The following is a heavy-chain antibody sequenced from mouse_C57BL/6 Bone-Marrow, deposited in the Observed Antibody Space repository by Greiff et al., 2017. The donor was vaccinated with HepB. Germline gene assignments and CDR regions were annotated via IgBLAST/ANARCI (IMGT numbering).Heavy chain of an antibody. D-gene: IGHD1-1*01. CDR2: INPGSGGT. CDR3: ARCGSSLYAMDY. V-gene: IGHV1-54*01. CDR1: GYAFTNYL. J-gene: IGHJ4*01. Sequence: QVQLQQSGAELVRPGTSVKVSCKASGYAFTNYLIEWVKQRPGQGLEWIGVINPGSGGTNYNEKFKGKATLTADKSSSTAYMQLSSLTSEDSAVYVGARCGSSLYAMDYWGQGTSVTVSS.